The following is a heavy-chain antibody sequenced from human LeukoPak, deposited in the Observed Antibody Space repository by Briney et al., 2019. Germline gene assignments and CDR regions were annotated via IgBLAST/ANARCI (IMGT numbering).Heavy chain of an antibody. J-gene: IGHJ3*02. CDR2: IYYSGSN. CDR3: ARHRPLEVVTNAFDI. V-gene: IGHV4-39*01. CDR1: SGSMRSSSYY. Sequence: PSETLSLTCSVSSGSMRSSSYYCGWIRQPPGKELEWIGSIYYSGSNYKNPSLKSRVTISVDTSKTQFSLKLSSVTAADTAVYYCARHRPLEVVTNAFDIWGQGTTVTVSS. D-gene: IGHD3-22*01.